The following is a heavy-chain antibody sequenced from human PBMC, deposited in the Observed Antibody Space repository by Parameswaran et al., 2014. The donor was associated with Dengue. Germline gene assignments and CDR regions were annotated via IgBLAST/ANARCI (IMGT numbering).Heavy chain of an antibody. J-gene: IGHJ4*02. V-gene: IGHV6-1*01. Sequence: ISVARWIRQSPSRGLEWLGRTFYRSKWLNDYAVSVKSRITINPDTSRNQFSLQLNSVTPEDTAVYYCARGAGGMIDYWGQGTLVTVSS. CDR1: ISVA. D-gene: IGHD6-13*01. CDR3: ARGAGGMIDY. CDR2: TFYRSKWLN.